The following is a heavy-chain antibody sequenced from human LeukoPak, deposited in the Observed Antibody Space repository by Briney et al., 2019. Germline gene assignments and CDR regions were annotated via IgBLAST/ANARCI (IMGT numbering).Heavy chain of an antibody. CDR1: GASITSRTYH. CDR2: IYYTGNT. V-gene: IGHV4-39*07. CDR3: ARSCRILDIVATIRARLGGNGFDI. Sequence: SETLSLTCTVSGASITSRTYHWGCIRQPPGKGLEWIGSIYYTGNTYYNPSLKSRVTISVDTSKNQFSLKLSSVTAADKAVYYCARSCRILDIVATIRARLGGNGFDIWGQGTMVTVSS. J-gene: IGHJ3*02. D-gene: IGHD5-12*01.